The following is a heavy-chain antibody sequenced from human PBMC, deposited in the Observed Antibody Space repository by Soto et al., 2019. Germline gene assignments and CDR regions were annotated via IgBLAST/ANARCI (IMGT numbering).Heavy chain of an antibody. CDR3: ARIYLIAARRRESSYAY. CDR2: IDWDDDK. CDR1: GFSLSTSGMC. D-gene: IGHD6-6*01. V-gene: IGHV2-70*01. J-gene: IGHJ4*02. Sequence: SGPTLVNPTQTLTLTCTFSGFSLSTSGMCVSWIRQPPGKALEWLALIDWDDDKYYSTSLKTRLTISKDTSKNQVVLTMTNMDPVDTATYYCARIYLIAARRRESSYAYWGQGTLVPVSS.